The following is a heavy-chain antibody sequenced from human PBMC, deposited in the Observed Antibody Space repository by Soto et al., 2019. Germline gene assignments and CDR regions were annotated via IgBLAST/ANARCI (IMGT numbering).Heavy chain of an antibody. Sequence: EVQLVESGGGLVQPGGSLRLSCAASGFTFSTYWMSWVRQARGKGLEWVANINQDGSDKYYLDSVKGRFTISRDNAKNSLYLQMNSLRAEDTALYFCARDLGGKTNYWGQGTLVTVSS. J-gene: IGHJ4*02. CDR2: INQDGSDK. CDR3: ARDLGGKTNY. V-gene: IGHV3-7*03. CDR1: GFTFSTYW. D-gene: IGHD2-15*01.